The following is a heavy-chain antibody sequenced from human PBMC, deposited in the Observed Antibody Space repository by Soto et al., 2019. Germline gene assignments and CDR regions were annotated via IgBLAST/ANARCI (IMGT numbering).Heavy chain of an antibody. D-gene: IGHD2-2*01. V-gene: IGHV1-69*01. CDR1: GGTFSSHS. CDR2: IIPIFGTE. J-gene: IGHJ6*02. CDR3: STSVYCSTTRCYYYYGLDV. Sequence: QVQLVQSGAEVKKPGSSVKVSCKVSGGTFSSHSINWVRQAPGQGPEWMGGIIPIFGTENYAQKFQGRVTITADESTGTAYMELSSLTSEDTALYYCSTSVYCSTTRCYYYYGLDVWGQGTTVIVSS.